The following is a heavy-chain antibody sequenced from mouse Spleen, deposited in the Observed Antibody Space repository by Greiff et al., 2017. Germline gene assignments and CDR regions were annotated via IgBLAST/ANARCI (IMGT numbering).Heavy chain of an antibody. CDR1: GFTFSSYT. CDR2: ISSGGGNT. CDR3: ARGNSYYSYDVGFAY. J-gene: IGHJ3*01. V-gene: IGHV5-9*04. Sequence: EVQLVESGGGLVKPGGSLKLSCAASGFTFSSYTMSWVRQTPAKRLEWVATISSGGGNTYYPDSVKGRFTISRDNARNTLYLQMSSLRSEDTAMYYCARGNSYYSYDVGFAYWGQGTLVTVSA. D-gene: IGHD2-12*01.